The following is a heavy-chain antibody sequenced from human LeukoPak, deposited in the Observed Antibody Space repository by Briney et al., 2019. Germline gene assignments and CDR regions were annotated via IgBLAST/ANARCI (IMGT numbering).Heavy chain of an antibody. CDR2: INHSGST. V-gene: IGHV4-34*01. Sequence: SETLSLTCAVYGGSFSGYYWSWIRQPPGKGLEWIGEINHSGSTNYNPSLKSRVTISVDTSKNQFSLKLSSVTAADTAVYYCARLTILDRHNYYYGMDVWGQGTTVTVSS. CDR3: ARLTILDRHNYYYGMDV. CDR1: GGSFSGYY. D-gene: IGHD3-3*01. J-gene: IGHJ6*02.